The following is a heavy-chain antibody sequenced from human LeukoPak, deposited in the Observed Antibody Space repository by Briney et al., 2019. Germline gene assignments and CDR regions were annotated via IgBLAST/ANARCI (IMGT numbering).Heavy chain of an antibody. CDR1: GGTFSSYA. D-gene: IGHD3-16*01. CDR2: IIPILGIA. CDR3: AREKAEGGVDY. Sequence: SVKVSCKASGGTFSSYAISWVRQAPGQGLEWMGRIIPILGIANYAQKFQGRVTMTRDTSTSTVYMELSSLRSEDTDVYYCAREKAEGGVDYWGQGTLVTVSS. V-gene: IGHV1-69*04. J-gene: IGHJ4*02.